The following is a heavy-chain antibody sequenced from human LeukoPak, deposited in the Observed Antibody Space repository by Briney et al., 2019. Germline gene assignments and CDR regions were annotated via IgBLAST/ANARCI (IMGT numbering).Heavy chain of an antibody. CDR2: IKQDGSEK. V-gene: IGHV3-7*01. Sequence: GGSLRLSCAASGFTFSSYWMSWVRQAPGKGLEWVANIKQDGSEKYYVDSMKGRFTISRDNAKNSLYLQMNSLRAEDTAVYYCARDEAGYSAIYGMDVWGQGTTVTVSS. D-gene: IGHD5-12*01. J-gene: IGHJ6*02. CDR3: ARDEAGYSAIYGMDV. CDR1: GFTFSSYW.